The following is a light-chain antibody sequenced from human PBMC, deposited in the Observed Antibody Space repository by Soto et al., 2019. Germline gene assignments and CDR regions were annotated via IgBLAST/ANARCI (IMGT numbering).Light chain of an antibody. V-gene: IGLV2-14*01. CDR1: SSDVGGYNY. CDR2: DVS. J-gene: IGLJ1*01. Sequence: QCALTQPASESGSPGQSITISCTGTSSDVGGYNYVSWYQQHPGKAPKLMIYDVSNRPSGVSNRFSGSKSGNTASLTISGLQAEDEADYYCSSYTSSSSLWVFGTGTKLTVL. CDR3: SSYTSSSSLWV.